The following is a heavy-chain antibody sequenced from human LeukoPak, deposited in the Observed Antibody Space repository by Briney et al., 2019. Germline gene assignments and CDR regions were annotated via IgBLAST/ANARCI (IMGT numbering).Heavy chain of an antibody. CDR3: VRDRELAY. D-gene: IGHD1-1*01. CDR2: IFYSGST. V-gene: IGHV4-39*07. CDR1: GGSISSSSYY. Sequence: SSETLSLTCTVSGGSISSSSYYWGWIRQPPGKGLEWIGSIFYSGSTYYNPSLKSRVTVSLDTSKNQFSLKLSSVTAADTAVYYCVRDRELAYWGQGILVTVSS. J-gene: IGHJ4*02.